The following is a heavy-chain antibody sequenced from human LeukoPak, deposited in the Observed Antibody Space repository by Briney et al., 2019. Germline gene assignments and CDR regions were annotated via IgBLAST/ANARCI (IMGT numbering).Heavy chain of an antibody. V-gene: IGHV4-34*01. CDR1: GGSFSGNY. CDR3: ARGGRGYYDSSGYYDFDY. CDR2: INHSGTT. D-gene: IGHD3-22*01. J-gene: IGHJ4*02. Sequence: SETLSLTCAVYGGSFSGNYWSWIRQPPGKGLEWIGDINHSGTTNYSPSLKSRVTISVDTSKNQFSLKLSSVTAADTAVYYCARGGRGYYDSSGYYDFDYWGQGTLVTVSS.